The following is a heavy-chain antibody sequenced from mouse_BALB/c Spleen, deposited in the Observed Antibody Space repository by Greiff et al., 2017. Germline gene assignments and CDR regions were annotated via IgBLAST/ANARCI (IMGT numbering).Heavy chain of an antibody. CDR2: ISSGSSTI. J-gene: IGHJ4*01. D-gene: IGHD1-1*01. CDR3: ARSDPYYDGYYAMDY. Sequence: EVQLVESGGGLVQPGGSRKLSCAASGFTFSSFGMHWVRQAPEKGLEWVAYISSGSSTIYYADTVKGRFTISRDNPKNTLFLQMTSLRSEDTAMYYCARSDPYYDGYYAMDYWGQGTSVTVSS. V-gene: IGHV5-17*02. CDR1: GFTFSSFG.